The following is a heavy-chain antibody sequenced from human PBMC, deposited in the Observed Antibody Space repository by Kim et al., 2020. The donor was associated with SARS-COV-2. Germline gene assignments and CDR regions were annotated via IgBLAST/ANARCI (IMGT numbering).Heavy chain of an antibody. CDR2: INPNNGGT. J-gene: IGHJ4*02. CDR3: AWGFEWLQFDY. V-gene: IGHV1-2*02. Sequence: ASVKVSCKASGYTFTGYYMHWVRQAPGQGLEWMGCINPNNGGTHFAQKFQGRVSMTRDTSLSTAYMELSRLRSDDTAVYYCAWGFEWLQFDYWGQGTLVTVSS. D-gene: IGHD3-3*01. CDR1: GYTFTGYY.